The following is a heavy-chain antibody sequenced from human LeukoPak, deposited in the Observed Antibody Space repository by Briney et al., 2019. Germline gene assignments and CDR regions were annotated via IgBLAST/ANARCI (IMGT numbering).Heavy chain of an antibody. D-gene: IGHD6-13*01. CDR1: GFSLSTAGVG. V-gene: IGHV2-5*02. CDR3: AHRRVYQFDY. J-gene: IGHJ4*02. CDR2: IYWDDDK. Sequence: SGPTLVNPTQTLTLTCTFSGFSLSTAGVGVAWIRQPRGKALERLALIYWDDDKRYSPSLKSRLTITKDTSKNQVVLTMSNMNPVDTATYFCAHRRVYQFDYWGQGTLVTVPS.